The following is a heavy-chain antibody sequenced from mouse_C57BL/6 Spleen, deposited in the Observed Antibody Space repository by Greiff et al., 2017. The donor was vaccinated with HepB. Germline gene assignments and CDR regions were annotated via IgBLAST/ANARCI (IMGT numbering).Heavy chain of an antibody. CDR2: INHNNGGT. J-gene: IGHJ4*01. CDR3: ARRGYYYDLDY. CDR1: GYTFTDYN. Sequence: EVQLQQSGPELVKPGASVKIPCKASGYTFTDYNMDWVKQSHGKSLEWIGDINHNNGGTIYNQKFKGKSTLTVDKSSSTAYMELRSLTSEDTAVYYCARRGYYYDLDYWGQGTSVTVSS. V-gene: IGHV1-18*01. D-gene: IGHD1-1*01.